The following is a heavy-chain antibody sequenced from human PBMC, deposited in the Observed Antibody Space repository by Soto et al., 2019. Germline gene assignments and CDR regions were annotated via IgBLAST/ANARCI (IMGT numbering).Heavy chain of an antibody. D-gene: IGHD2-2*01. Sequence: LRLSCAASGFTIYSHWMHWVRRAPGKGLVWVSRINGDGSSISYADSVKGRFTISRDNARNTLHLQMNSLRDEDTAVYYCAREVPTDGLPASSLMDVWGQGTTVTVSS. CDR2: INGDGSSI. CDR1: GFTIYSHW. J-gene: IGHJ6*02. V-gene: IGHV3-74*01. CDR3: AREVPTDGLPASSLMDV.